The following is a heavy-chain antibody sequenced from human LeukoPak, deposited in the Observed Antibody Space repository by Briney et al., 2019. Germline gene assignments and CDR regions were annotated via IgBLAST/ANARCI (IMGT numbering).Heavy chain of an antibody. Sequence: PGGSLRLSCAVSGLTFRNYWMHWVRQAPGKGLVWVSRINGDGSDISYADSVKGRFTIPRDNAKNTLSLQMNSLTDDDTALYYCTGGFGHNWSPFENWGQGTLVTVSS. V-gene: IGHV3-74*01. D-gene: IGHD1-1*01. CDR1: GLTFRNYW. CDR2: INGDGSDI. CDR3: TGGFGHNWSPFEN. J-gene: IGHJ4*02.